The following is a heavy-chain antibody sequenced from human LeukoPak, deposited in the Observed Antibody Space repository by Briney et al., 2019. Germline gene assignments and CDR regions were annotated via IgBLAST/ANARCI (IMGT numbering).Heavy chain of an antibody. CDR1: GYSISSGYY. Sequence: SETLSLTCAVSGYSISSGYYWGWIRQPPGKGLEWIGSIYHSGSTYYSPSLKSRVTISVDTSKNQFSLKLSSVTAAGTAVYYCARLQYSSSCWGQGTLVTVSS. J-gene: IGHJ4*02. V-gene: IGHV4-38-2*01. CDR2: IYHSGST. D-gene: IGHD6-13*01. CDR3: ARLQYSSSC.